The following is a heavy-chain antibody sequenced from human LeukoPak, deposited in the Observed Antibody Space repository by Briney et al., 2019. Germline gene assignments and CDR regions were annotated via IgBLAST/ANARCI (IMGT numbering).Heavy chain of an antibody. Sequence: GGSLRLSCAASGFTFSAFGMNWVRQAPGKGLEWVANINKDATAKYYVDSVKGRFTISRDNAKNSLYLQMNSLRAEDTAVYYCARDFSGYFDYWGQGTLVTVSS. D-gene: IGHD3-3*01. CDR2: INKDATAK. J-gene: IGHJ4*02. CDR1: GFTFSAFG. V-gene: IGHV3-7*01. CDR3: ARDFSGYFDY.